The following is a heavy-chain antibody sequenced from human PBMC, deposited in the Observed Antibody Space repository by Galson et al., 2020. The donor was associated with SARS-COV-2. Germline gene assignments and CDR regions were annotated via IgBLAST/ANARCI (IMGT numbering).Heavy chain of an antibody. J-gene: IGHJ6*02. V-gene: IGHV1-46*03. D-gene: IGHD3-22*01. CDR3: AREYYYDSSEDYYGIDV. CDR1: GYTFTNYY. CDR2: INPNGGTK. Sequence: ASVKVSCKPSGYTFTNYYMHWVRQAPGRGLEWTGIINPNGGTKAYAQKFQGRVTMTRDTSTSTVYMELSSLRSEETAVYYCAREYYYDSSEDYYGIDVWGQGTTVTVSS.